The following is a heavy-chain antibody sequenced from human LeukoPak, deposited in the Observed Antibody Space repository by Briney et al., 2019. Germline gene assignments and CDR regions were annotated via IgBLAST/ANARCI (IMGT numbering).Heavy chain of an antibody. D-gene: IGHD3-10*01. CDR3: ARERSSPLNYYGSGRGYYYGMDV. CDR1: GGTFSSYA. V-gene: IGHV1-69*04. CDR2: IIPILGIA. Sequence: SVKVSCKASGGTFSSYAISWVRQAPGQGLEWMGRIIPILGIANYAQKFQGRVTITADKSTSTAYMELSSLRSEDTAVYYCARERSSPLNYYGSGRGYYYGMDVWAKGPRSPSP. J-gene: IGHJ6*02.